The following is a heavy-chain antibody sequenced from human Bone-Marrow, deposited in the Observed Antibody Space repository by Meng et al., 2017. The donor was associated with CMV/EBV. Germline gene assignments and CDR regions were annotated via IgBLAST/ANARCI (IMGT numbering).Heavy chain of an antibody. J-gene: IGHJ3*02. CDR1: GFTFSSYD. Sequence: GESLKISCAASGFTFSSYDMHWVRQATGKGLEWVSAIGTAGDTYYPGSVKGRFTISRENAKNSLYLQMNSLRAGDTAVYYCARGEGVVGATPFAIWGQGQMVNVSS. D-gene: IGHD1-26*01. CDR2: IGTAGDT. CDR3: ARGEGVVGATPFAI. V-gene: IGHV3-13*01.